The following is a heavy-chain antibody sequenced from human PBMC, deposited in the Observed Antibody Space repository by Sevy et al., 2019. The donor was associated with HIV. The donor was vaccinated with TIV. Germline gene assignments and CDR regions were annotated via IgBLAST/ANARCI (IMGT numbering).Heavy chain of an antibody. Sequence: SETLSLTCAVYGGSFSGYYWSWIRQPPGKGLEWIGEINHSGSTNYNPSLKSRVTISVDTSKNQFSLKLSSVTAADTAGYYCARGTVCSGGSCYSVFDYWGQGTLVTVSS. CDR3: ARGTVCSGGSCYSVFDY. J-gene: IGHJ4*02. D-gene: IGHD2-15*01. CDR1: GGSFSGYY. CDR2: INHSGST. V-gene: IGHV4-34*01.